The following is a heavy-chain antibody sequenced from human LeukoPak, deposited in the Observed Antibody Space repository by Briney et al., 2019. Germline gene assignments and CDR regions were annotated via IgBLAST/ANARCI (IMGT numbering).Heavy chain of an antibody. CDR1: GGSISSYY. CDR3: ARDSGSYYAPDAFDI. CDR2: IYYSGST. V-gene: IGHV4-59*12. Sequence: PSETLSLTCTVSGGSISSYYWSWIRQPPGKGLEWIGYIYYSGSTNYNPSLKSLGTISVDTSKNQFSLKLSSVTAEDPAVYYCARDSGSYYAPDAFDIWGQGTMVTVSS. D-gene: IGHD1-26*01. J-gene: IGHJ3*02.